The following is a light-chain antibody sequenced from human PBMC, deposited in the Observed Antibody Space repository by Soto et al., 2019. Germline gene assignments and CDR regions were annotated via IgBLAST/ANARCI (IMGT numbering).Light chain of an antibody. Sequence: DIQMTQSPSSLSASVGDRVTITCRASQSISSYLNWYQQKPGKAPKLLIYAASSLKSGVPSRFSGSGSGTDFTLTISSLQPEDFATYYCQHSYSTPRTFGQGTKVEIK. V-gene: IGKV1-39*01. CDR3: QHSYSTPRT. J-gene: IGKJ1*01. CDR2: AAS. CDR1: QSISSY.